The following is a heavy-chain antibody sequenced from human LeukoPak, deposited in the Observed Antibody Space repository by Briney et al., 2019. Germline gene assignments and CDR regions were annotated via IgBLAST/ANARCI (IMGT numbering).Heavy chain of an antibody. V-gene: IGHV3-23*01. CDR1: GFTFSNYA. J-gene: IGHJ6*03. CDR2: ISGGGVVT. Sequence: GGSLRLSCAASGFTFSNYAMSWVRQAPGKGLEWVSAISGGGVVTNYADSVKGRFTISRDNSKNTVYLRMNTLRAEDTAVYFCAKRTYRDDYNRASMGYYYYKDVWGKGTTVTVSS. CDR3: AKRTYRDDYNRASMGYYYYKDV. D-gene: IGHD5-24*01.